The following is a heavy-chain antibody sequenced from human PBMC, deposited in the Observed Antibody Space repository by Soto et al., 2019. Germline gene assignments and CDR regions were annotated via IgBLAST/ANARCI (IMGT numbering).Heavy chain of an antibody. CDR1: GDSVSSYTAA. Sequence: SQTLSLTCAISGDSVSSYTAAWNWIRQSPSRGLEWLGRTYYRSKWYNDYAVSVRGRITFNPDTSKNQFSLQLNSVTPEDTAVYYCARGLRGSPGIAAADYWGQGILVTVSS. D-gene: IGHD6-13*01. CDR3: ARGLRGSPGIAAADY. CDR2: TYYRSKWYN. J-gene: IGHJ4*02. V-gene: IGHV6-1*01.